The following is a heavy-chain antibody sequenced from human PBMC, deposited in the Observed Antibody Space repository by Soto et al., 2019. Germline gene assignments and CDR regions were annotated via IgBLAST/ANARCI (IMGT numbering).Heavy chain of an antibody. CDR3: ATRRSSDAFDI. J-gene: IGHJ3*02. CDR1: GFTFSSYA. Sequence: EVQLLESGGGLVQPGGSLSLSCAASGFTFSSYAMSWVRQAPGKGLEWVSAISGSGGSTYYADSVKGRFTISRDNSKNTLFLHMISLRAEDTAVYYCATRRSSDAFDICGQGTMVTVSS. D-gene: IGHD6-6*01. CDR2: ISGSGGST. V-gene: IGHV3-23*01.